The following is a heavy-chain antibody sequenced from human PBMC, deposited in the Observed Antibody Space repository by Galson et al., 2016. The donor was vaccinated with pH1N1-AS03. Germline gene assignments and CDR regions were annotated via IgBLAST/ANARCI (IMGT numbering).Heavy chain of an antibody. D-gene: IGHD6-25*01. J-gene: IGHJ4*01. V-gene: IGHV1-8*01. CDR2: MNPTTGQT. CDR3: ARAGQRHRVGDY. Sequence: SVKVSCKASGYTFSNYDMNWVRQATGQGLEWLGWMNPTTGQTGYSQHFQGRLTMTSDTSTSTAYMELSSLTSADTAVYYCARAGQRHRVGDYWGHGTLVTVSS. CDR1: GYTFSNYD.